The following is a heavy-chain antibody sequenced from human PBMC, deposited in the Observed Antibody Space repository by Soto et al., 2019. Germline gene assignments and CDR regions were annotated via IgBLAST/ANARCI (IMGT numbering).Heavy chain of an antibody. CDR1: GGTLNTFA. D-gene: IGHD6-13*01. V-gene: IGHV1-69*01. J-gene: IGHJ4*02. CDR3: ATSTSSSWQNDY. Sequence: QVQLEQSGAEVKKPGSSVKVSCKASGGTLNTFAISWVRQAPGQGLEWIGGIIPIFETANYAQRLQDRLTITADESTRTAYMELSRLTSDDTAIYFCATSTSSSWQNDYWGLGTLVVVSS. CDR2: IIPIFETA.